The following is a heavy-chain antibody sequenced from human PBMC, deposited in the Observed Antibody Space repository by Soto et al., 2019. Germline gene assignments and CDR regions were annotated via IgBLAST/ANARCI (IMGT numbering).Heavy chain of an antibody. V-gene: IGHV3-33*01. J-gene: IGHJ4*02. CDR3: VRDIRDTSGWYFDY. CDR2: IYFDGSNK. Sequence: QVQLVESGGGVVQPGRSLRLSCAASGFPFSPYGMHWVRQAPGKGLEWVALIYFDGSNKYYSDSVKGRFTISRDNSNNTLYLQMNSLRAEDTATYYCVRDIRDTSGWYFDYWGQGALVTVSS. CDR1: GFPFSPYG. D-gene: IGHD6-19*01.